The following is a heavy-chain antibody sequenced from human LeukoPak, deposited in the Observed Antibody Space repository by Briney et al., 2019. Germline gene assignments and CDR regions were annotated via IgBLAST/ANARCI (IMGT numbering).Heavy chain of an antibody. Sequence: GGSLRLSCAASGFTFSSYWMHWVRQAPGKGLVWVSRINTDGSSTSYADSVKGRFTISRDNAKNTLYLQMNSLRAEDTAVYYCARGGYHAYYLDYWGQGSLVTVSS. CDR2: INTDGSST. J-gene: IGHJ4*02. D-gene: IGHD5-18*01. CDR1: GFTFSSYW. V-gene: IGHV3-74*01. CDR3: ARGGYHAYYLDY.